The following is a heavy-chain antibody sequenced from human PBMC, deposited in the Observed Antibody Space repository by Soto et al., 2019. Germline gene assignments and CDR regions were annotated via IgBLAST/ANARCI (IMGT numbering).Heavy chain of an antibody. CDR2: IYYSGST. Sequence: SETLSLTCTVSGGSISSSSYYWGWIRQPPGKGLEWIGSIYYSGSTYYNPSLKSRVTISVDTSKNQFSLKLSSVTAADTAVYYCATDVLRFLEWLPNDYYYGMDVWGQRTTVTGSS. V-gene: IGHV4-39*01. D-gene: IGHD3-3*01. CDR3: ATDVLRFLEWLPNDYYYGMDV. CDR1: GGSISSSSYY. J-gene: IGHJ6*02.